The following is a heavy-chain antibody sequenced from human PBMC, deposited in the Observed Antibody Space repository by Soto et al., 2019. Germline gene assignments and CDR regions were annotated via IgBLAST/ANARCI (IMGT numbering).Heavy chain of an antibody. J-gene: IGHJ4*02. D-gene: IGHD2-15*01. CDR1: GFTFSIFA. Sequence: GGSLRLSCAASGFTFSIFAMTWVRQAPGKGLEWVSAISDTGSSTYYADSVQGRFTISRDNSKNTLFLQMNNLRAEDMALYYCAKDYCSGGSCYSPDYWGQGTLVTVSS. V-gene: IGHV3-23*01. CDR3: AKDYCSGGSCYSPDY. CDR2: ISDTGSST.